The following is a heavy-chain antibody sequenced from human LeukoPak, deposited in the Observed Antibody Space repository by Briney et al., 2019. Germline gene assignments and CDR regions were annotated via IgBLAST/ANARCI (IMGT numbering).Heavy chain of an antibody. CDR2: IKQDGSEK. J-gene: IGHJ6*02. Sequence: GGSLRLSCAASGFTFSSYWMSWVRQAPGKGLEWVANIKQDGSEKYYVDSVKGRFTISRDNAKNSLYLQMNSLRAEDTALYYCAKDMGYCSGGSCYGYYYYGMDVWGQGTTVTVSS. CDR1: GFTFSSYW. CDR3: AKDMGYCSGGSCYGYYYYGMDV. D-gene: IGHD2-15*01. V-gene: IGHV3-7*03.